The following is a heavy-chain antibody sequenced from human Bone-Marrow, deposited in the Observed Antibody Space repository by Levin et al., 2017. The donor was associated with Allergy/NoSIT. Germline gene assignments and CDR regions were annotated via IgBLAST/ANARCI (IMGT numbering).Heavy chain of an antibody. V-gene: IGHV3-74*03. CDR1: GFTFGNYW. CDR2: IHSDGSTT. CDR3: AREDWEEQLVAFDI. D-gene: IGHD3/OR15-3a*01. Sequence: GGSLRLSCAASGFTFGNYWMHWFRQAPGKGLEWVSRIHSDGSTTKYADSMKGRFTISRDNAKNTLYLHLNSLRAEDTAVYYCAREDWEEQLVAFDIWGQGTMVTVSS. J-gene: IGHJ3*02.